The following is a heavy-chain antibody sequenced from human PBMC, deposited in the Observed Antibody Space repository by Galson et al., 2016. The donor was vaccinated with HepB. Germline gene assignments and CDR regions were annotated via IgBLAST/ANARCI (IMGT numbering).Heavy chain of an antibody. V-gene: IGHV1-3*01. CDR2: INAGNGNT. Sequence: SVKVSCKASGYTFTTYNMHWVRQAPGQRLEWMGWINAGNGNTKYSQKFQGRVTITRDTSASTAYMELSSLRSEDTAVFYCATGTNTFGVFDYWGQGTLVTVSS. D-gene: IGHD3-10*01. CDR3: ATGTNTFGVFDY. J-gene: IGHJ4*02. CDR1: GYTFTTYN.